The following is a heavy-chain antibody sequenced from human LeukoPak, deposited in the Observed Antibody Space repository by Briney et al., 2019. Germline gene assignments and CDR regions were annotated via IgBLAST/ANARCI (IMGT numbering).Heavy chain of an antibody. J-gene: IGHJ4*02. CDR2: IYYSGST. Sequence: PSETLSLTCTVSGGSISNYYWSWIRQPPGKGLEWIGYIYYSGSTYYNPSLKSRVTISVDTSKNQFSLKLSSVTAADTAVYYCARVGIRGDSHLVFDYWGQGTLVTVSS. D-gene: IGHD4-17*01. V-gene: IGHV4-59*12. CDR1: GGSISNYY. CDR3: ARVGIRGDSHLVFDY.